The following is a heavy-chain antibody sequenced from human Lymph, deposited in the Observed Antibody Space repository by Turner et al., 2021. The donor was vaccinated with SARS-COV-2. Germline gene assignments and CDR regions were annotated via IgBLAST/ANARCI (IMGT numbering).Heavy chain of an antibody. V-gene: IGHV3-21*01. CDR2: ISSSSSYR. D-gene: IGHD4-17*01. CDR1: GFTFSTYS. CDR3: ARDIPTTADYFDY. Sequence: EVQLVESGGGLVKPGGSLRLSCAASGFTFSTYSMNWVRQAPGKVLEWISYISSSSSYRYYADSVKGRFTISRDDAKNSLYLQMNSLRAEDTAVYYCARDIPTTADYFDYWGQGTLVTVSS. J-gene: IGHJ4*02.